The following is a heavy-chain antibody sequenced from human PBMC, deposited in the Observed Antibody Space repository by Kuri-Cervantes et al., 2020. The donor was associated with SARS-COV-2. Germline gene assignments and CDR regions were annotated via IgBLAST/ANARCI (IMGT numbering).Heavy chain of an antibody. V-gene: IGHV1-8*02. CDR1: GYTFTTSD. J-gene: IGHJ4*02. CDR2: INPDTGNA. CDR3: ARDPGYCSSTSCYVAYFDY. Sequence: ASVKVSCKASGYTFTTSDINWVRQATGQGLEWMGWINPDTGNAGYAQKFQGRVTVTRDTSTSTAFMELSSLRSDDTAVYYCARDPGYCSSTSCYVAYFDYWGQGTLVTVSS. D-gene: IGHD2-2*01.